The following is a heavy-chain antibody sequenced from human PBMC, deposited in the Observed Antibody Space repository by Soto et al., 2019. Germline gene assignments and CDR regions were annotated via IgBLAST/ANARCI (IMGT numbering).Heavy chain of an antibody. D-gene: IGHD1-26*01. Sequence: SETLSLTCSVSGGSISSYYWSWIRQPPGKGLEWIGYIYYSGSTNYNPSLKSRVTISVDTSKNQFSLKLSSVTAADTAVYYCARDKGGNYVEYWGQGTLVTVSS. V-gene: IGHV4-59*01. CDR1: GGSISSYY. J-gene: IGHJ4*02. CDR3: ARDKGGNYVEY. CDR2: IYYSGST.